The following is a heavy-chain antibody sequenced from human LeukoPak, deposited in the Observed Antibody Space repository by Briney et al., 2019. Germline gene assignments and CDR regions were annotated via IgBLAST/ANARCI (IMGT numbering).Heavy chain of an antibody. CDR3: AREGHWNDGNYYGMDV. CDR2: IYYSGST. Sequence: SETLSLTCTVSGGSISSYYWSWIRQPPGKGLEWIGYIYYSGSTNYNPSLKSRVTISVDTSKNQFYLKLSSVTAADTAVYYCAREGHWNDGNYYGMDVWGQGTTVSVSS. V-gene: IGHV4-59*01. D-gene: IGHD1-1*01. J-gene: IGHJ6*02. CDR1: GGSISSYY.